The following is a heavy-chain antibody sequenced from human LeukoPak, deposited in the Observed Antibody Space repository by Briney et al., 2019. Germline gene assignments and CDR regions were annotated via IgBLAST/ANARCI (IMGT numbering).Heavy chain of an antibody. CDR1: GGSISSYY. V-gene: IGHV4-59*12. CDR3: ARDYYGSGSD. J-gene: IGHJ4*02. Sequence: SETLSLTCTVSGGSISSYYWSWIRQPPGKGLEWIGYIYYSGSTNYNPSLKSRVTISVDTSKNQFSLKLSSVTAADTAVYYCARDYYGSGSDWGQGTLVTVSS. D-gene: IGHD3-10*01. CDR2: IYYSGST.